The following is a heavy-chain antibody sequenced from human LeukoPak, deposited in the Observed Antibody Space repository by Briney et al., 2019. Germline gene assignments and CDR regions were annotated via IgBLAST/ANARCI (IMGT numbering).Heavy chain of an antibody. D-gene: IGHD3-10*01. Sequence: PGGSLRLSCAASGFTFSSYAMHWVRQAPGKGLEYVSAISSNGGSTYYANSVKGRFTISRDNSKNTLYLQMGSLRAEDMAVYYCARDSRLLWFGESEGNYYYYYGMDVWGQGTTVTVSS. CDR2: ISSNGGST. CDR1: GFTFSSYA. V-gene: IGHV3-64*01. J-gene: IGHJ6*02. CDR3: ARDSRLLWFGESEGNYYYYYGMDV.